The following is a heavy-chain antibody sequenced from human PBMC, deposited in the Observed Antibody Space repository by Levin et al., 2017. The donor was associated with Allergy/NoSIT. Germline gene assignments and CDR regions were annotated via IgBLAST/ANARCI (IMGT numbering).Heavy chain of an antibody. CDR1: GFTFDDYA. CDR3: AKDPNIAARPGTAY. D-gene: IGHD6-6*01. CDR2: ISWNSGSI. Sequence: GGSLRLSCAASGFTFDDYAMHWVRQAPGKGLEWVSGISWNSGSIGYADSVKGRFTISRDNAKNSLYLQMNSLRAEDTALYYCAKDPNIAARPGTAYWGQGTLVTVSS. V-gene: IGHV3-9*01. J-gene: IGHJ4*02.